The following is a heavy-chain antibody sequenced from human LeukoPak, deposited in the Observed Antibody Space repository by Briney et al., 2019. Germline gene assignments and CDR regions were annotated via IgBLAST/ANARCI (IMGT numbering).Heavy chain of an antibody. CDR1: GFTFSSYG. Sequence: PGGSLRLSCAASGFTFSSYGMSWVRQAPGKGLEWVSAISGSGGSTYYADSVKGRFTISRDNSKNTLYLQMNSLRAEDTAVYYCASLVGARPYFQHWGQGTLVTVSS. CDR2: ISGSGGST. CDR3: ASLVGARPYFQH. V-gene: IGHV3-23*01. J-gene: IGHJ1*01. D-gene: IGHD1-26*01.